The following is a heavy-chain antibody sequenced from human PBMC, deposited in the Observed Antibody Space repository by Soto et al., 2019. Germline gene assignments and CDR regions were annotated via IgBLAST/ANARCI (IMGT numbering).Heavy chain of an antibody. Sequence: QVQLVQSGAEVKKPGASVKVSCKASGYTFTSYGISWVRQAPGQGLEWMGWISAYNGNTNYAQKLQGRVTMTTDTTTSTAYMELRSLRSDDTAVYYCAAVDINCNGGSCYLEYYYGMDVWGQGTTVTVSS. V-gene: IGHV1-18*01. CDR1: GYTFTSYG. CDR2: ISAYNGNT. D-gene: IGHD2-15*01. CDR3: AAVDINCNGGSCYLEYYYGMDV. J-gene: IGHJ6*02.